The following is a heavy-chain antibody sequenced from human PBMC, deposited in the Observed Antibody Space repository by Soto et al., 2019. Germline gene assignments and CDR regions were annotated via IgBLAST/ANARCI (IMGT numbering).Heavy chain of an antibody. Sequence: GGSLRLSCAASGFSFSTYWMHWVRQAPGKGLEWVARINRGGYSTNYADSVSGRFTISRDNAKNTLYLQMDSLRAEDTAVYFCTRVGFCDGDCPPFDYWGQGTLVTVSS. D-gene: IGHD2-21*02. CDR2: INRGGYST. J-gene: IGHJ4*02. V-gene: IGHV3-74*01. CDR1: GFSFSTYW. CDR3: TRVGFCDGDCPPFDY.